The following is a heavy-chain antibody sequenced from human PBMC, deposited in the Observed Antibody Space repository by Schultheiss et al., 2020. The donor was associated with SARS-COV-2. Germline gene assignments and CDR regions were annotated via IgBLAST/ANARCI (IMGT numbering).Heavy chain of an antibody. J-gene: IGHJ4*02. Sequence: GGSLRLSCAASGFTFSSYAMHWVRQAPGKGLEWVAIIWYDGSNKHYGDSVKGRFTISRDNSKNTLYLQMNSLRADDTAMYYCARGQYGSGGYSVFDYWGQGTPVTVSS. CDR3: ARGQYGSGGYSVFDY. CDR2: IWYDGSNK. CDR1: GFTFSSYA. V-gene: IGHV3-33*01. D-gene: IGHD3-10*01.